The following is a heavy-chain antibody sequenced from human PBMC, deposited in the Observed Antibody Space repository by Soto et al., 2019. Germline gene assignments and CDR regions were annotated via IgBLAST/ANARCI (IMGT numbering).Heavy chain of an antibody. CDR1: GFTFNSYA. D-gene: IGHD3-3*01. J-gene: IGHJ4*02. Sequence: GGSLRLSCAASGFTFNSYAMSWVRQAPGKGLEWVSAISGGGGSTYYADSVKGRFTISRDNSRKTLYLQMNSLRAEDTAEYFCAKVVDSGITIFGVVGGGYFDYWGQGTQVTVSS. CDR2: ISGGGGST. CDR3: AKVVDSGITIFGVVGGGYFDY. V-gene: IGHV3-23*01.